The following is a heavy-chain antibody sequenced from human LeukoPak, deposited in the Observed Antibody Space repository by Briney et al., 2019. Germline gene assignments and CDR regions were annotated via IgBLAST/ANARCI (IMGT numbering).Heavy chain of an antibody. CDR3: ARECSGGSCAARVDY. V-gene: IGHV4-31*03. CDR1: GVSISSGGYY. D-gene: IGHD2-15*01. CDR2: IYYSGST. Sequence: PSETLSLTCTVSGVSISSGGYYWSWIRQHPGKGLEWIGYIYYSGSTYYNPSLKSRVTISVDTSKNQFSLKLSSVTAADTAVYYCARECSGGSCAARVDYWGQGTLVTVSS. J-gene: IGHJ4*02.